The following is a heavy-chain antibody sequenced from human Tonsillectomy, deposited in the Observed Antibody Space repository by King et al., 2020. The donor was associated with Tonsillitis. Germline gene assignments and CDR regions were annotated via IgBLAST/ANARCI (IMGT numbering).Heavy chain of an antibody. J-gene: IGHJ4*02. D-gene: IGHD6-13*01. CDR3: ARTGYSSSWYRGTFDY. CDR1: GGSISSYY. Sequence: VQLQESGPGLVKPSETLSLTCTVSGGSISSYYWSWIRQPPGKGLEWIGYIYYSGSTNYNPSLKSRVTISVDTSKNQFSLKLSSVTAADTAVYYCARTGYSSSWYRGTFDYWGQGTLVTVSS. CDR2: IYYSGST. V-gene: IGHV4-59*08.